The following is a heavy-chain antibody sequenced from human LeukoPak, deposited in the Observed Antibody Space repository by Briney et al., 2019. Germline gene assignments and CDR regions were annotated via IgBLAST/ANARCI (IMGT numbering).Heavy chain of an antibody. CDR1: GGSISSYY. CDR3: AGVFGYFYYSSCYSPLGSFDF. D-gene: IGHD3-22*01. V-gene: IGHV4-4*07. CDR2: IYTSGST. J-gene: IGHJ3*01. Sequence: SETLSLTCTVSGGSISSYYWSWIRQPAGKGLEWIGRIYTSGSTNYNPSLKSRVTMSVDTSKNQFSLKLSSVTAADTAVYYCAGVFGYFYYSSCYSPLGSFDFWGQGTNVNVSS.